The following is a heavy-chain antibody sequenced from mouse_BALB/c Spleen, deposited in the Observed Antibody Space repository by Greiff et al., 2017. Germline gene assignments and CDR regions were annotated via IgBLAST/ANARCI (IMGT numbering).Heavy chain of an antibody. CDR2: INSNGGST. CDR3: ARDYYDYFDY. V-gene: IGHV5-6-3*01. J-gene: IGHJ2*01. D-gene: IGHD1-1*01. Sequence: EVQGVESGGGLVQPGGSLKLSCAASGFTFSSYGMSWVRQTPDKRLELVATINSNGGSTYYPDSVKGRFTISRDNAKNTLYLQMSSLKSEDTAMYYCARDYYDYFDYWGQGTTLTVSS. CDR1: GFTFSSYG.